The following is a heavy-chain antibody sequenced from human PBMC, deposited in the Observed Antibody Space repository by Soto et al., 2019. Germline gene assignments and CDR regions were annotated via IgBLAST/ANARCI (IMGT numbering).Heavy chain of an antibody. V-gene: IGHV4-34*01. CDR3: ARGAEFVVVVAATLGYFDY. CDR2: INHSGST. Sequence: SETLSLTCAVYGGSFSGYYWSWIRQPPGKGLEWIGEINHSGSTNYNPSLKSRVTISVDTSKNQFSLKLSSVTAADTAVYYCARGAEFVVVVAATLGYFDYWGQGTLVTVSS. D-gene: IGHD2-15*01. CDR1: GGSFSGYY. J-gene: IGHJ4*02.